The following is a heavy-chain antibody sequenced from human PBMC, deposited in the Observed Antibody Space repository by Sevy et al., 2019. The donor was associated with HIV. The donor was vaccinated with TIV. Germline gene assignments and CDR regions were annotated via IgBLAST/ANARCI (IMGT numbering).Heavy chain of an antibody. Sequence: GESLKISCAASGFTFSTYWMTWVRQAPGKGLEWVANINQDGRKKNYVDSMKGRFTISRDNAKNSLYVQMNSLRAEDTAVYYCARVGIFEGSESHFRFIDYWGQGILVTVSS. V-gene: IGHV3-7*01. CDR2: INQDGRKK. CDR3: ARVGIFEGSESHFRFIDY. J-gene: IGHJ4*02. D-gene: IGHD3-10*01. CDR1: GFTFSTYW.